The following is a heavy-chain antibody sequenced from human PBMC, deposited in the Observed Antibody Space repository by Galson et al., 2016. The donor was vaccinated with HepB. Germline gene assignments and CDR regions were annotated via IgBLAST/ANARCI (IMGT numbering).Heavy chain of an antibody. CDR2: INPSGGT. D-gene: IGHD3-10*01. J-gene: IGHJ6*02. V-gene: IGHV1-46*01. CDR3: AREPHGRTGDYYYYYGMDV. CDR1: GYPFTRYY. Sequence: SVKVSCKASGYPFTRYYLHWVRQAPGQAPEWMGVINPSGGTNYAQRFQGRVAMTRDTSTSTVYLDLSSLRFEDTALYYCAREPHGRTGDYYYYYGMDVWGQGTTVPVSS.